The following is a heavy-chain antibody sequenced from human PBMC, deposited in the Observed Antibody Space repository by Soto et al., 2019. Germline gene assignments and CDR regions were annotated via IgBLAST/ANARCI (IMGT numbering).Heavy chain of an antibody. CDR1: GFTFSSYG. D-gene: IGHD6-13*01. Sequence: HPGGSLRLSCAASGFTFSSYGMHWVRQAPGKGLEWVAVIWYDGSNKYYADSVKGRFTISRDNSKNTLYLQMNSLRAEDTAVYYCARDPVSDSRSWFFDYWGQGTLVTVSS. J-gene: IGHJ4*02. CDR3: ARDPVSDSRSWFFDY. V-gene: IGHV3-33*01. CDR2: IWYDGSNK.